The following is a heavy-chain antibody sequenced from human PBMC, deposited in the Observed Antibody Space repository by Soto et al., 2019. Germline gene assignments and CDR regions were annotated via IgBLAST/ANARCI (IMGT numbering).Heavy chain of an antibody. CDR2: ISYDGSNK. Sequence: QVQLVESGGGVVQPGRSLRLSCAASGFTFSSYGMHWVRQAPGKGLEWVAVISYDGSNKYYSDSVKGRFKISRDNSKNTLYVQMNSLRAEDTCLYYCAPCLGAFDYWGQGTIVTVSS. CDR3: APCLGAFDY. D-gene: IGHD3-10*02. J-gene: IGHJ4*02. CDR1: GFTFSSYG. V-gene: IGHV3-30*03.